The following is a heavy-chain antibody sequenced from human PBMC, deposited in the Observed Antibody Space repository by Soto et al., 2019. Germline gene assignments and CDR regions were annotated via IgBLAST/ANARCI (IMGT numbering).Heavy chain of an antibody. CDR3: ARTSWGEGVLSDYYYGMDV. CDR2: INPNSGGT. Sequence: RASVKVSCKASGYTFTGYYMHWVRQAPGQGLEWMGWINPNSGGTNYAQKFQGWVTMTRDTSISTAYMELSRLRSDDTAVYYCARTSWGEGVLSDYYYGMDVWGQGTTVTVSS. J-gene: IGHJ6*02. V-gene: IGHV1-2*04. CDR1: GYTFTGYY. D-gene: IGHD3-16*01.